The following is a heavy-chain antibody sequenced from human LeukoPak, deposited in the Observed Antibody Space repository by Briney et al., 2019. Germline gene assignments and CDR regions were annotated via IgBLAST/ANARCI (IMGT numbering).Heavy chain of an antibody. D-gene: IGHD6-19*01. J-gene: IGHJ3*02. Sequence: GGSLRLSCAASGFTVSSNYMSWVRQAPGKGLGWVSVIYSGGSTYYADSVKGRFTISRDNAKNSLYLQMNSLRAEDTAVYYCASSGWSRDAFDIWGKGTMVTVSS. V-gene: IGHV3-53*01. CDR1: GFTVSSNY. CDR3: ASSGWSRDAFDI. CDR2: IYSGGST.